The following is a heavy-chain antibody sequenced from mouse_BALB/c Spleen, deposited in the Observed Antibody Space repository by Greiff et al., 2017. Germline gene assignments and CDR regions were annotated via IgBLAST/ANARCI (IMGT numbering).Heavy chain of an antibody. CDR3: ARQLGLRSPWFAY. CDR1: GYTFTDYW. V-gene: IGHV1-69*01. J-gene: IGHJ3*01. Sequence: QVQLKQPGAELVMPGASVKMSCKASGYTFTDYWMHWVKQRPGQGLEWIGAIDTSDSYTSYNQKFKGKATLTVDESSSTAYMQLSSLTSEDSAVYYCARQLGLRSPWFAYWGQGTLVTVSA. CDR2: IDTSDSYT. D-gene: IGHD3-1*01.